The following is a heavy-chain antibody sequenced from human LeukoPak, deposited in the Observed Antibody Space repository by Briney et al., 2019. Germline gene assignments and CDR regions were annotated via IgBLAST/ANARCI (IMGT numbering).Heavy chain of an antibody. CDR3: AKDRANGDYDLRGYYYYGMDV. Sequence: RPGRSLRLSCAASGFTFDDYAMHWVRHAPGKGLEWVSGISWNSGSIGYADSVKGRFTISRDNAKNSLYLQMNSLRAEDTALYYCAKDRANGDYDLRGYYYYGMDVWGQGTTVTVSS. V-gene: IGHV3-9*01. CDR2: ISWNSGSI. D-gene: IGHD4-17*01. J-gene: IGHJ6*02. CDR1: GFTFDDYA.